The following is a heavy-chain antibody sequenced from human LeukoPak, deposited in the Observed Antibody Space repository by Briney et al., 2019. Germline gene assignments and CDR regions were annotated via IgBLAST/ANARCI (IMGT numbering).Heavy chain of an antibody. CDR3: AKDRSGSYFDY. CDR2: ISYDGSNK. CDR1: GFTFSNYG. Sequence: GGSLRLSCAASGFTFSNYGMHWVRQAPGEGLGWVEVISYDGSNKYYADSVKGRFTISRDNSKNTLYLQMNSLRAEDTAVYYCAKDRSGSYFDYWGQGTLVTVSS. V-gene: IGHV3-30*18. D-gene: IGHD3-3*01. J-gene: IGHJ4*02.